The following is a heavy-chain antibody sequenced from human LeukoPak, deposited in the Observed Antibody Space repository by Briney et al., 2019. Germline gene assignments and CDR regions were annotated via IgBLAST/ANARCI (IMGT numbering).Heavy chain of an antibody. J-gene: IGHJ3*01. V-gene: IGHV2-5*01. Sequence: SGPTLVHPTESLTLTFSFSEFSLSTSGVGVGWIRQPPGDALEWLALIYWNDNEHYSPPLKSRLSIAKHTSKNQVVLTMTNMDPVDTATYYCAHSDRTTYPSDDAFDVWDQGTMVTVSS. CDR3: AHSDRTTYPSDDAFDV. CDR2: IYWNDNE. CDR1: EFSLSTSGVG. D-gene: IGHD1-14*01.